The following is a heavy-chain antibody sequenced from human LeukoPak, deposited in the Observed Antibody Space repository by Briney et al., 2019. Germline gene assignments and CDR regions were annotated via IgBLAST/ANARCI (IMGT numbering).Heavy chain of an antibody. D-gene: IGHD3-9*01. CDR1: GFTFTTYY. CDR3: ARAYYDILTGYYTQLFDY. CDR2: INPNGDST. V-gene: IGHV1-46*01. Sequence: ASVTVSFTASGFTFTTYYIHWVRQAPGQGLEWMGMINPNGDSTSYAQKFQGRVTMTRDTSTSTVYMELSSLRSEDTAVYYCARAYYDILTGYYTQLFDYWGQGTLVTVSS. J-gene: IGHJ4*02.